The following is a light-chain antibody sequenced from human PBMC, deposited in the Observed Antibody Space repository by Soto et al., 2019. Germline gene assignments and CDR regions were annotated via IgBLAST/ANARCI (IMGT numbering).Light chain of an antibody. Sequence: EIVMTQSTATVSVSPGEKATLSCIASQSVTRNDLAWYQHKPGQAPRLLIYDASRRTPGIPDRFSGSGSGTDFTLPISGLEPEDFAVYYCQQYGDSPGTFGERTMLAIK. CDR3: QQYGDSPGT. CDR1: QSVTRND. V-gene: IGKV3-20*01. J-gene: IGKJ1*01. CDR2: DAS.